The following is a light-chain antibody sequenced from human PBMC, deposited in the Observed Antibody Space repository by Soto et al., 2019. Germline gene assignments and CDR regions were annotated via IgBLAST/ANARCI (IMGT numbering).Light chain of an antibody. CDR1: SSDVGGYSH. J-gene: IGLJ1*01. Sequence: QSVLTQPASVSGSPGQSITISCTGTSSDVGGYSHVSWYQQHPGRAPKVIIYDVSKRPSGVSYRFSGSKSGNTASLTISGLQAEDEADYYCSSDTISSTFVFGTGTKLTVL. V-gene: IGLV2-14*03. CDR3: SSDTISSTFV. CDR2: DVS.